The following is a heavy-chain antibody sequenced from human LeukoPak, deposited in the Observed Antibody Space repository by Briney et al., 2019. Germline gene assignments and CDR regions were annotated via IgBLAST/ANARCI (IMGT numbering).Heavy chain of an antibody. D-gene: IGHD3-22*01. J-gene: IGHJ4*02. CDR3: ARGRGEGYYHFDY. V-gene: IGHV4-30-2*01. Sequence: SQTLSLTCTVSGGSISSGGYYWSWIRQPPGKGLEWIGYIYHSGSTYYNPSLKSRVTISVDRSKNQFSLKLSSVTAADTAVYYCARGRGEGYYHFDYWGQGTLVTVSS. CDR1: GGSISSGGYY. CDR2: IYHSGST.